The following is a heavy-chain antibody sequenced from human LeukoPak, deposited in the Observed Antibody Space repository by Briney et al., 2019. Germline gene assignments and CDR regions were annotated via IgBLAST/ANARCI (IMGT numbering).Heavy chain of an antibody. CDR1: SGSISSYY. Sequence: SETLSLTCTVSSGSISSYYWSWIRQPPGKGLEWIGYIYYSGSTNYNPSLKSRVTISVDTSKNQFSLKLTSVTAADTAVYYCAGHFVYGDSIYYLDYWGQGTLVTVSS. CDR3: AGHFVYGDSIYYLDY. CDR2: IYYSGST. D-gene: IGHD4-17*01. J-gene: IGHJ4*02. V-gene: IGHV4-59*08.